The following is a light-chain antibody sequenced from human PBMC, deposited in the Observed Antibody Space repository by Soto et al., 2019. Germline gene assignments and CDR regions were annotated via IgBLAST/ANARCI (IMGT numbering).Light chain of an antibody. J-gene: IGKJ5*01. CDR3: QQLFDTPIT. V-gene: IGKV1-9*01. CDR2: AAS. CDR1: QVISTS. Sequence: GAMVTITDRASQVISTSLAWYQVKPGKAPKLLIYAASTLESGVPSRFSATVSGTEFSLTITSLQPEDFATYYCQQLFDTPITFGQGTRLEI.